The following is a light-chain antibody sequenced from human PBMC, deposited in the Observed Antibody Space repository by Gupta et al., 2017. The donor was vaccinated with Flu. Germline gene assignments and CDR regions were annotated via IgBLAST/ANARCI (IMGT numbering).Light chain of an antibody. V-gene: IGLV3-21*02. Sequence: SYALTQPPSVSVAPGQTARISCGGNNLGDKNVHWYQQKPGQAPVLVIYDDSDRPSAIPERFSGSNSDNTATLTINTVEAGDEADYYCKVWDSGTEHVVFGGGTKLTVL. CDR3: KVWDSGTEHVV. CDR2: DDS. J-gene: IGLJ2*01. CDR1: NLGDKN.